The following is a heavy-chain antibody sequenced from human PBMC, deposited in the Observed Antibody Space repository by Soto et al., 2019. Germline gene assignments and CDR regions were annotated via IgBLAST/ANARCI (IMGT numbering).Heavy chain of an antibody. D-gene: IGHD6-13*01. CDR1: GYSFTNNG. V-gene: IGHV1-18*01. CDR3: ARVSYSGNWFVHSVAGPNWFDP. CDR2: ISAYNGNT. J-gene: IGHJ5*02. Sequence: ASVKVSCKASGYSFTNNGISWVRQAPGQGLEWMGWISAYNGNTNYVKKFQGRVTLTTDTSTSTASMELRSLRSDDTAVYYCARVSYSGNWFVHSVAGPNWFDPWGQGTLVTVSS.